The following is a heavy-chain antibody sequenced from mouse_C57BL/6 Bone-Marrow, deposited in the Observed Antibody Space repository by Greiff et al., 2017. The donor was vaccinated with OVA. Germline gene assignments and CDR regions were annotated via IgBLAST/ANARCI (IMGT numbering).Heavy chain of an antibody. CDR2: ISYSGST. V-gene: IGHV3-8*01. Sequence: EVKVVESGPGLAKPSQTLSLTCSVTGYSITSDYWHWIRQFPGNKLEYMGYISYSGSTYYNTSLKSRISITRDTSKNQYYLQLNSVTTEDTATYYCARGGLNERAMDYWGQGTSVTVSS. CDR1: GYSITSDY. J-gene: IGHJ4*01. CDR3: ARGGLNERAMDY.